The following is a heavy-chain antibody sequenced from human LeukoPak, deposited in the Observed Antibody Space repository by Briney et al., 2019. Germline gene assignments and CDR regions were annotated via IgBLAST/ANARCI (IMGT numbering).Heavy chain of an antibody. CDR1: GFTFCSYS. D-gene: IGHD5-12*01. CDR3: ARLDGYDANFDY. Sequence: GGSLTLSCAASGFTFCSYSMNWVRQAPGKGLEWVSYISSSSNTIYYADSVKGRFTISRDNAKNSLYLQMNSLRAEDTAVYYCARLDGYDANFDYWGQGTLVTVSS. V-gene: IGHV3-48*04. J-gene: IGHJ4*02. CDR2: ISSSSNTI.